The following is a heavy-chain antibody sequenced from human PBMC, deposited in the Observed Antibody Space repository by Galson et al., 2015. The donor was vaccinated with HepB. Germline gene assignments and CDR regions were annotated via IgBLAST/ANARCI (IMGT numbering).Heavy chain of an antibody. D-gene: IGHD6-13*01. CDR1: GYNFITYG. Sequence: SVKVSCKASGYNFITYGISWVRQAPGRGLEWVGWISPYNGNTNYAQHLQGRVTMTTDTSTGTAYMELRSLRSDDTAVYFCARGFSGSWSPYYFDFWGQGTLVTVSS. CDR2: ISPYNGNT. J-gene: IGHJ4*02. CDR3: ARGFSGSWSPYYFDF. V-gene: IGHV1-18*01.